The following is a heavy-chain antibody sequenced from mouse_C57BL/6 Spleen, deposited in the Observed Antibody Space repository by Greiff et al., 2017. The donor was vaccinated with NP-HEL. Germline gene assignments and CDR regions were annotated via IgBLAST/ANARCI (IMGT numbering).Heavy chain of an antibody. Sequence: EVQLQQSGPELVKPGASVKISCKASGYSFTDYNMNWVKQSNGKSLEWIGVINPNYGTTSYNQKFKGKATLTVDQSSSTAYMQLNSLTSEDSAVYYWARGTTMVTTGGFDYWGQSTTLTVSS. CDR1: GYSFTDYN. J-gene: IGHJ2*01. V-gene: IGHV1-39*01. D-gene: IGHD2-2*01. CDR3: ARGTTMVTTGGFDY. CDR2: INPNYGTT.